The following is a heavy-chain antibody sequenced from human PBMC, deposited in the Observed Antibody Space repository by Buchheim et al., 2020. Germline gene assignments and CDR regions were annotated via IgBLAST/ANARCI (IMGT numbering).Heavy chain of an antibody. J-gene: IGHJ6*02. CDR2: IKSDGSII. V-gene: IGHV3-74*02. CDR3: ARVGGGIRVVMSRYGMDV. D-gene: IGHD3-3*01. CDR1: GFTFSSYP. Sequence: EVQLVESGGGLVKPGGSLRLSCAASGFTFSSYPMSWVRQAPGKGLVWVSRIKSDGSIISYADSVKGRFTISRDNAKNTLYLEMNSLRVEDTAVYYCARVGGGIRVVMSRYGMDVWGPGTT.